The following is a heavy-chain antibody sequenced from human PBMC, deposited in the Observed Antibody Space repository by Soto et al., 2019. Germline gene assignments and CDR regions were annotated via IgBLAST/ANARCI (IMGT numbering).Heavy chain of an antibody. J-gene: IGHJ6*02. CDR1: GFPFSMYA. D-gene: IGHD6-6*01. Sequence: EVQLLESGGGLVQPGGSLRLSCAASGFPFSMYAMIWVRQAPGKGLEWVSSVSGSVERTYYADSVRGRFTMSRVNSKKMVYLEMSSLRVEDTAVYHCAKSPSRAPYGMDVWGQGTTVTVSS. CDR2: VSGSVERT. CDR3: AKSPSRAPYGMDV. V-gene: IGHV3-23*01.